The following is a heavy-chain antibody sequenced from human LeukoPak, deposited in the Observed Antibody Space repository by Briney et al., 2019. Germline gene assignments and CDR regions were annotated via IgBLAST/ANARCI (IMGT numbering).Heavy chain of an antibody. Sequence: WSSVKLSCKSSGYTFTGYNMPWVRQAPGQGLGWMGWINPNSGGTDYAQKFQGRVTMTRDTSISTAYMELSRLRSDDTAVYYCARDSRGWLDAFDIWGQGTMVTVSS. CDR3: ARDSRGWLDAFDI. D-gene: IGHD6-19*01. V-gene: IGHV1-2*02. J-gene: IGHJ3*02. CDR1: GYTFTGYN. CDR2: INPNSGGT.